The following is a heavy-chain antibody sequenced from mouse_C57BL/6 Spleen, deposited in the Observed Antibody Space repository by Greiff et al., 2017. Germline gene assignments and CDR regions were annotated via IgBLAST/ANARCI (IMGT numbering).Heavy chain of an antibody. V-gene: IGHV1-81*01. D-gene: IGHD1-1*01. Sequence: QVHVKQSGAELARPGASVKLSCKASGYTFTSYGISWVKQRTGQGLEWIGEIYPRSGNTYYNEKFKGKATLTADKSSSTAYMELRSLTSEDSAVYFCSPRITTVVATGEKLSMDYWGQGTSVTVSS. CDR2: IYPRSGNT. CDR1: GYTFTSYG. J-gene: IGHJ4*01. CDR3: SPRITTVVATGEKLSMDY.